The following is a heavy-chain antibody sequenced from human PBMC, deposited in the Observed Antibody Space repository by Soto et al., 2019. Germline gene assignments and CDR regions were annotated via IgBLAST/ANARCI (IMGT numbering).Heavy chain of an antibody. CDR2: ISASDDST. CDR3: ARAREPEYSSAIFFDI. J-gene: IGHJ4*02. V-gene: IGHV3-23*01. CDR1: GFTFSIYA. D-gene: IGHD5-18*01. Sequence: GGSLRLSCAASGFTFSIYAMSWVRQAPGKGLEWVSTISASDDSTYYADSVKGRFTISRDNSRNTLYLQVNSLRAEDTAVYYCARAREPEYSSAIFFDIWGQGALVTVSS.